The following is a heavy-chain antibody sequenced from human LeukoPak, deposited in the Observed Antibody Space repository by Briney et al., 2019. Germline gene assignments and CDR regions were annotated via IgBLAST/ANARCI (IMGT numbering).Heavy chain of an antibody. V-gene: IGHV3-74*01. CDR2: INSDGSST. D-gene: IGHD3-22*01. Sequence: GGSLRLSCAASGFTFSSYWIHWVRQAPGKGLVWVSRINSDGSSTRYADSVKGRFTISRDNAKNTLYLQMNSLRAEDTAVYYCARDMYYYGSSDYYSFWGQGTLVTVSS. CDR1: GFTFSSYW. J-gene: IGHJ4*02. CDR3: ARDMYYYGSSDYYSF.